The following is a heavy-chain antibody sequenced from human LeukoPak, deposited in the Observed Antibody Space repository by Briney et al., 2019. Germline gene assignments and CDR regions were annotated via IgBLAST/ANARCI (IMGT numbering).Heavy chain of an antibody. CDR2: IYPGDSDT. CDR3: ATLHDYGDPFDY. J-gene: IGHJ4*02. Sequence: GESLKISCKGSGYSFTSYWIGWVRQIPGKGLELIGIIYPGDSDTRYRPYFQGQVTISADKSISTAYLQWSSLKASDTAMYYCATLHDYGDPFDYWGQGTLVTVSS. D-gene: IGHD4-17*01. CDR1: GYSFTSYW. V-gene: IGHV5-51*01.